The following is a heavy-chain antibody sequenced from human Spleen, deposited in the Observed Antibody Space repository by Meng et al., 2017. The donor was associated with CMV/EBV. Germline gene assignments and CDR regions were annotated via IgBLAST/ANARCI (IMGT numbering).Heavy chain of an antibody. CDR1: GFTFDDYA. Sequence: GESLKISCAASGFTFDDYAMYWVRQVPGEGLEWVSIVSWDGGSTYYVDSVKGRFTISRDNAQNSLYLQMNSLRVEDTAVYYCARDGDNWNPPFDYWGQGTLVTVPQ. CDR3: ARDGDNWNPPFDY. D-gene: IGHD1-20*01. V-gene: IGHV3-43D*03. J-gene: IGHJ4*02. CDR2: VSWDGGST.